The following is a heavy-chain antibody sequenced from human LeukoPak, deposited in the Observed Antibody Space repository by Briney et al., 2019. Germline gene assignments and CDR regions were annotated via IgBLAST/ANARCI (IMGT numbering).Heavy chain of an antibody. J-gene: IGHJ6*03. D-gene: IGHD1-7*01. V-gene: IGHV3-30*07. CDR3: AKDGNWNYVGFYYFYMDV. CDR1: GFTFSSYA. CDR2: ISYDGSNK. Sequence: PGRSLRLSCAASGFTFSSYAMHWVRQAPGKGLEWVAVISYDGSNKYYADSVKGRFTISRDNSKNTVYLQMNSLRAEDTAVYYCAKDGNWNYVGFYYFYMDVWGTGTTVSVSS.